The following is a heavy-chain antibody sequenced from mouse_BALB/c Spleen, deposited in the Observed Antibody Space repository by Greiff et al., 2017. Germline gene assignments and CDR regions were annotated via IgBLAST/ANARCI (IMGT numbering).Heavy chain of an antibody. V-gene: IGHV5-6*01. CDR3: ARQGGGSSYDWYFDV. D-gene: IGHD1-1*01. Sequence: EVQLVESGGDLVKPGGSLKLSCAASGFTFSSYGMSWVRQTPDKRLEWVATISSGGRYTYYPDSLKGRFTIARAHAKNTLYLQMSSLKSEDTAMYYCARQGGGSSYDWYFDVWGAGTTVTVSS. CDR1: GFTFSSYG. J-gene: IGHJ1*01. CDR2: ISSGGRYT.